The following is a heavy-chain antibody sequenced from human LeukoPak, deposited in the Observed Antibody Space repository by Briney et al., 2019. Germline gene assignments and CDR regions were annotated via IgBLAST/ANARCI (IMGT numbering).Heavy chain of an antibody. J-gene: IGHJ4*02. CDR2: IGVGGTT. CDR1: GFTFSSYG. Sequence: GGSLRLSCAASGFTFSSYGMNWVRQAPGKGLEWVSGIGVGGTTYYAASVKGRFTISRDTSKNTLYLQMNSLRVEDTAVYYCAKTQGYYDCWGQGALVTVSS. D-gene: IGHD3-22*01. CDR3: AKTQGYYDC. V-gene: IGHV3-23*01.